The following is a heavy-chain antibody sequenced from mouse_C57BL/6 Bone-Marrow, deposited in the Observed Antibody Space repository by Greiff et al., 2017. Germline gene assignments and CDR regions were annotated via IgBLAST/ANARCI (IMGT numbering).Heavy chain of an antibody. D-gene: IGHD4-1*01. V-gene: IGHV2-5*01. Sequence: VKLQESGPGLVQPSQSLSITCTVSGFSFTSYGVHWVRQSPGKGLEWLGVIWRGGSTDYNAAFMSRLSITKDNSKSQVFFKMNSLQADDTAIYYCAKRNWDDWYFDVWGTGTTVTVSS. CDR2: IWRGGST. J-gene: IGHJ1*03. CDR1: GFSFTSYG. CDR3: AKRNWDDWYFDV.